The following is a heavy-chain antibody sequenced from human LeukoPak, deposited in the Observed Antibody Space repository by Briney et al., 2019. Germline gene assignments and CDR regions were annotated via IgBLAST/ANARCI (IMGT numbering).Heavy chain of an antibody. CDR2: MNPSGGST. D-gene: IGHD5-18*01. V-gene: IGHV1-46*01. Sequence: GASVKVSCKASGYTFTSHYMQWVRQAPGQGLEWMGTMNPSGGSTAYAQKFQGRVTMTRDTSTSTVYMELSSLRSEDTAVYYCARGGMGIQLWPFDYWGQGTLVTVSS. CDR3: ARGGMGIQLWPFDY. CDR1: GYTFTSHY. J-gene: IGHJ4*02.